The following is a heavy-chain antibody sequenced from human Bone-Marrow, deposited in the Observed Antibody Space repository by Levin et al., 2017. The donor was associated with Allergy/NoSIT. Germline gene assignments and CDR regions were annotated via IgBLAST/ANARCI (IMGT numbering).Heavy chain of an antibody. D-gene: IGHD1-26*01. J-gene: IGHJ4*02. CDR1: GFTVSSNY. CDR2: IFSGGST. V-gene: IGHV3-53*01. CDR3: AGGKNAVGATGDY. Sequence: GESLKISCAASGFTVSSNYMSWVRQAPGKGLEWVSVIFSGGSTYYADSVKGRFTISRDNSKNTVYLQMNSLRAEDTALYYCAGGKNAVGATGDYWGQGTLVTVSS.